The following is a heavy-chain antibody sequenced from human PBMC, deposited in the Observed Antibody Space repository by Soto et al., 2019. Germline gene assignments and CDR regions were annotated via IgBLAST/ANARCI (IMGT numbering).Heavy chain of an antibody. D-gene: IGHD3-3*01. Sequence: ASVKVSCKASGGTFSSYTISWVRQAPGQGLEWMGRIIPILGIANYAQKFQGRVTITADKSTSTAYMELSSLRSEDTAVYYCAVARITIFGVVPGDAFDIWGQGTMVTVSS. CDR3: AVARITIFGVVPGDAFDI. CDR2: IIPILGIA. CDR1: GGTFSSYT. J-gene: IGHJ3*02. V-gene: IGHV1-69*02.